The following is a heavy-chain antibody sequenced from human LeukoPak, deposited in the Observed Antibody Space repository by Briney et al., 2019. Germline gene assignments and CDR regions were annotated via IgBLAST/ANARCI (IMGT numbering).Heavy chain of an antibody. V-gene: IGHV1-18*04. CDR1: GYTFTGYY. J-gene: IGHJ4*02. CDR2: ISAYNGNT. CDR3: ARLPLDARAADY. D-gene: IGHD1-14*01. Sequence: GASVKVSCTASGYTFTGYYMHWVRQAPGQGLEWMGWISAYNGNTNYAQKLQGRVTMTTDTSTSTAYMELRSLRSDDTAVYYCARLPLDARAADYWGQGTLVTVSS.